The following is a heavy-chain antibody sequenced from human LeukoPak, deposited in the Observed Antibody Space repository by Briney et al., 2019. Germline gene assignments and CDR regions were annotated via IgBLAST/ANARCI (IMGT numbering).Heavy chain of an antibody. CDR3: AREGTYYGPEGADY. J-gene: IGHJ4*02. D-gene: IGHD1-26*01. V-gene: IGHV4-4*07. CDR1: GDSISSYY. CDR2: IYTSGTT. Sequence: SETLSLTCTVSGDSISSYYWSWIRQPAGKGLEWIGRIYTSGTTNYNPSLGSRVTMSVDTSKNQFSLILSSVTAADTAIYYCAREGTYYGPEGADYWGQGTLVTVSS.